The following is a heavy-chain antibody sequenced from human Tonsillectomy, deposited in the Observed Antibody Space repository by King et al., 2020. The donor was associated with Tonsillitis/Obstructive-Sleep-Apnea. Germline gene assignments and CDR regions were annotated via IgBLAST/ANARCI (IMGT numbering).Heavy chain of an antibody. Sequence: TLQESGPTLVRPPQTLTLTCSFSGFSLSTSGVGVGWIRQPPGKALEWLGMLYWDDDKRYNPSLKSRLSITKGTPENQVVLIMTNLDPVDTGTYYCAHRGGNCSSSSCQYFFDYWGQGTLVTVSS. CDR2: LYWDDDK. V-gene: IGHV2-5*02. D-gene: IGHD2-2*03. CDR1: GFSLSTSGVG. J-gene: IGHJ4*02. CDR3: AHRGGNCSSSSCQYFFDY.